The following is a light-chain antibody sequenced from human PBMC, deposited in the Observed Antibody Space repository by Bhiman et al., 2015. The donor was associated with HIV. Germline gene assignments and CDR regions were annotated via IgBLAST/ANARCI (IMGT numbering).Light chain of an antibody. CDR2: DDS. Sequence: NFMLTQPHSVSGSPGKTVTISCTRSSGSIASNYIQWYQQRPGSSPTNVIYDDSQRPSGVPDRFSGSIDSSSNSASLTISGLQTDDEADYYCQSYDANNHWVFGGGTKLTVL. V-gene: IGLV6-57*01. CDR3: QSYDANNHWV. CDR1: SGSIASNY. J-gene: IGLJ3*02.